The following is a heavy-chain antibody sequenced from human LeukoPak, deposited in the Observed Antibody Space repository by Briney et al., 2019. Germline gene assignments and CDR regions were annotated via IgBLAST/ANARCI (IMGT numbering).Heavy chain of an antibody. CDR2: IWYDGSNK. CDR1: GFTFSSYG. Sequence: GRSLRLSCAASGFTFSSYGMHWVRQAPGKGLEWMAVIWYDGSNKYYADSVKGRFTISRDNSKNTLYLQMNSLRAEDTAVYYCAKGLDWYCSGGSCYNIDYWGQGTLVTVSS. J-gene: IGHJ4*02. CDR3: AKGLDWYCSGGSCYNIDY. V-gene: IGHV3-33*06. D-gene: IGHD2-15*01.